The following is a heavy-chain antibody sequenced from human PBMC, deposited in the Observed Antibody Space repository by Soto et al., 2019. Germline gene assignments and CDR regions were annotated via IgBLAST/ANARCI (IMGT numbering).Heavy chain of an antibody. CDR3: ARSSSSQVGFDP. CDR1: GGSISSNSHY. V-gene: IGHV4-39*01. D-gene: IGHD6-13*01. CDR2: MFYTGRT. Sequence: SETLSLTCTVSGGSISSNSHYCDWIRQPPGKGLEWIGSMFYTGRTYYNPSLKSRVTISVDKSKNQFSLKLTSVTATDTAVYYCARSSSSQVGFDPWGQGTLVTVSA. J-gene: IGHJ5*02.